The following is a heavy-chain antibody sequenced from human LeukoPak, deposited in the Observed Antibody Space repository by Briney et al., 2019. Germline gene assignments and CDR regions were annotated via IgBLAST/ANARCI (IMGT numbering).Heavy chain of an antibody. D-gene: IGHD3-10*01. CDR1: GFTFSSYW. J-gene: IGHJ4*02. CDR2: IKQDRSEK. Sequence: GGSLRLSCAASGFTFSSYWMTWVRQAPGKGLEWVANIKQDRSEKSYVDSVKGRFTISRDNVKKSLYLQMNSLRAEDTAVYFCARGKYYYASGSDPLFDYWGQGTLVTVSS. CDR3: ARGKYYYASGSDPLFDY. V-gene: IGHV3-7*03.